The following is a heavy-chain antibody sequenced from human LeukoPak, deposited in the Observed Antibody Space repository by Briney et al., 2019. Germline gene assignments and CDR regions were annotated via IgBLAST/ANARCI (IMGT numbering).Heavy chain of an antibody. CDR1: GGSISSSSYY. V-gene: IGHV4-39*07. D-gene: IGHD3-22*01. Sequence: SETLSLTCTVSGGSISSSSYYWGWIRQPPGKGLEWIGSIYYSGSTNYNPSLKSRVTISVDTSKNQFSLKLTSVTAADTAVYYCARGSPYYYDSSAYHWGQGTLVTVSS. CDR3: ARGSPYYYDSSAYH. CDR2: IYYSGST. J-gene: IGHJ4*02.